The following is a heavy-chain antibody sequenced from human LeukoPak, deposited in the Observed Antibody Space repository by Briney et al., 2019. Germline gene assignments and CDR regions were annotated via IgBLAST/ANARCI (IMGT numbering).Heavy chain of an antibody. V-gene: IGHV1-2*02. CDR3: ATDPNSSPYYFDY. CDR2: INPNSGGT. D-gene: IGHD6-6*01. Sequence: VASVKVSCKASGYTFTDYYMHWVRQAPGQGLEWMGWINPNSGGTKYAQKSQGSVTMTRDTSISTAYMELSRLTSDDTAVYYCATDPNSSPYYFDYWGQGTLVTVSS. CDR1: GYTFTDYY. J-gene: IGHJ4*02.